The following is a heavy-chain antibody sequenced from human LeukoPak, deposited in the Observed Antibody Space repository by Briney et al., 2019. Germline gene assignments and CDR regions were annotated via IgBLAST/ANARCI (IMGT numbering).Heavy chain of an antibody. CDR3: AKDLLPNYYDSSGPFDY. V-gene: IGHV3-30*18. Sequence: GGSLRLSCAASGFTFSSYGMHWVRQAPGKGLEWVAGISYDGSNKYYADSVKGRFTISRDNSKNTLYLQMNSLRAEDTAVYYCAKDLLPNYYDSSGPFDYWGQGTLVTVSS. J-gene: IGHJ4*02. D-gene: IGHD3-22*01. CDR1: GFTFSSYG. CDR2: ISYDGSNK.